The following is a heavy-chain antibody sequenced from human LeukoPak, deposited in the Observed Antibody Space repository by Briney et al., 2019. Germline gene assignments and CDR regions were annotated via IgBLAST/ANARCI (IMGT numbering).Heavy chain of an antibody. CDR3: ARGDDSSSWLYYYYYGMDV. Sequence: ASVKVSCKASGYTFTSYDINWVRQAAGQGLEWMGWMNPNSGNTGYAQKFQGRVTMTRDTSISTAYMELSRLRSDDTAVYYCARGDDSSSWLYYYYYGMDVWGQGTTVTVSS. CDR2: MNPNSGNT. D-gene: IGHD6-13*01. J-gene: IGHJ6*02. CDR1: GYTFTSYD. V-gene: IGHV1-8*01.